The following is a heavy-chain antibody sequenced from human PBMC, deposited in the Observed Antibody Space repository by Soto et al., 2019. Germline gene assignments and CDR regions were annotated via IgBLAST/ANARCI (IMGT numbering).Heavy chain of an antibody. Sequence: EVQLVESGGGLVQPGRSLRLSCAASGFTFDDYAMHWVRQAPGKGLEWVSGISWNSGSIGYADSVKGRFTISRDNAKNYLYLQMNSRRAEDTALYYCAKDGYCSGGSCYSGPLYFDIWGQGTMVTVSS. V-gene: IGHV3-9*01. CDR2: ISWNSGSI. CDR1: GFTFDDYA. CDR3: AKDGYCSGGSCYSGPLYFDI. J-gene: IGHJ3*02. D-gene: IGHD2-15*01.